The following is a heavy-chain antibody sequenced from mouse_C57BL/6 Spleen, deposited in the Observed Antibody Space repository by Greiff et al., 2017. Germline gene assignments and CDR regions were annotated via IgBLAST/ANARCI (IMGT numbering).Heavy chain of an antibody. CDR3: ARPHSGAYYFDY. CDR2: ISSGGSYT. V-gene: IGHV5-6*01. CDR1: GFTFSSYG. J-gene: IGHJ2*01. Sequence: EVNVVESGGDLVKPGGSLKLSCAASGFTFSSYGMSLVRQTPDKRLEWVATISSGGSYTYYPYSVKGRFTITRDNAKNTLYLQMSSLKSEDTAMYYCARPHSGAYYFDYWGQGTTLTVSS. D-gene: IGHD3-1*01.